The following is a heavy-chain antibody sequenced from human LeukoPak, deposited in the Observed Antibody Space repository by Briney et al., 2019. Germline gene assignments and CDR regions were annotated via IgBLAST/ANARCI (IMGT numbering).Heavy chain of an antibody. D-gene: IGHD3-22*01. J-gene: IGHJ4*02. CDR2: IWYDGSNK. Sequence: QPGGSLRLSCAASGFTFSSYGMHWVRQAPGKGLEWVAVIWYDGSNKYYADSVKGRFTISRDNSKNTLYLQMNSLRAEDTAVYYCATGAYYDSSGLFDYWGQGTLVNVSS. V-gene: IGHV3-33*08. CDR3: ATGAYYDSSGLFDY. CDR1: GFTFSSYG.